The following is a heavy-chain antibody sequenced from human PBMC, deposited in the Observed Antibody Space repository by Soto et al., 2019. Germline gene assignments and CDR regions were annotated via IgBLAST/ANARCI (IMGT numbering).Heavy chain of an antibody. V-gene: IGHV3-23*01. CDR3: ARVPEKYMVAGY. CDR2: ISVSGGTT. D-gene: IGHD3-10*01. Sequence: RLSCSASGFTFSIYAMTWVRQAPGKGLEWVSAISVSGGTTYYADSVKGRFTIYRDNSKNTLYLQMNSLRAEDTAVYYCARVPEKYMVAGYWGQGTLVTVSS. CDR1: GFTFSIYA. J-gene: IGHJ4*02.